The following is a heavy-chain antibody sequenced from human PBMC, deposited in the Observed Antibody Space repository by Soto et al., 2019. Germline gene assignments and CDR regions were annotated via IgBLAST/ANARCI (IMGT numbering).Heavy chain of an antibody. J-gene: IGHJ5*01. V-gene: IGHV4-59*08. CDR3: ARRICSSLTCYPDYDNWLDP. CDR1: GGSIGTYF. CDR2: VYYTGST. D-gene: IGHD2-2*01. Sequence: NPSETLSLTCTVSGGSIGTYFWSWIRQSPGKGLEWIGYVYYTGSTHYNPSVEGRVTISLDTSKNQFSLRLTSVTAADTAVYYCARRICSSLTCYPDYDNWLDPWGQGALVTVSS.